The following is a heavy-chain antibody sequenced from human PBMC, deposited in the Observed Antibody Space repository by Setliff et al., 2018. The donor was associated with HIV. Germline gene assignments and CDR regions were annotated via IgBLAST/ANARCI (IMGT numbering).Heavy chain of an antibody. CDR2: ISSSSTTI. CDR1: GFIFSTYS. V-gene: IGHV3-48*01. Sequence: GGSLRLSCAASGFIFSTYSMNWVRQAPGKGLEWVSYISSSSTTIKYADSVKGRFTISRDNSRNTLFLQMNSLRPEDTAVYYCARDCRVGWVFTYGMDVWGQGTTVTVSS. CDR3: ARDCRVGWVFTYGMDV. J-gene: IGHJ6*02. D-gene: IGHD6-13*01.